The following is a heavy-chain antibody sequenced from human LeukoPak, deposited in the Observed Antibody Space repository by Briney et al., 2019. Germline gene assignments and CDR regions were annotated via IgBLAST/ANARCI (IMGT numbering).Heavy chain of an antibody. V-gene: IGHV1-8*01. J-gene: IGHJ6*02. Sequence: ASVKVSCKASGYTFTSSYDINWVRQAPGQGLEWMGWMNPYSGITGYPQKFQGRVSMTRDTSISTAYMELSSLTSEDTAVYFCARENVNRGSSWGYDYFGMDVWGQGTAVTVSS. CDR1: GYTFTSSYD. D-gene: IGHD6-13*01. CDR3: ARENVNRGSSWGYDYFGMDV. CDR2: MNPYSGIT.